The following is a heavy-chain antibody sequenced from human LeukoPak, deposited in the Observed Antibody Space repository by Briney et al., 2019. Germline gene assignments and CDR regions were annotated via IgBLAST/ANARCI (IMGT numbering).Heavy chain of an antibody. CDR2: IIPIFGTA. CDR1: GGTFSSYA. CDR3: ARCITAAWDWFDP. Sequence: GASVKVSCKASGGTFSSYAISWVRQAPGQGLEWMGGIIPIFGTANYAQKFQGRVTITTDESTSTAYMELSSLRSEDTAVYYCARCITAAWDWFDPWGQGTLVTVSS. V-gene: IGHV1-69*05. D-gene: IGHD6-13*01. J-gene: IGHJ5*02.